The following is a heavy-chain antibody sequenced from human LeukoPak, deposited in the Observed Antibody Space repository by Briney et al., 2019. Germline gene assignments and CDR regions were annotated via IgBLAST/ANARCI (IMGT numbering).Heavy chain of an antibody. J-gene: IGHJ6*02. CDR1: GFTFSSYA. CDR2: ISGGGGST. Sequence: GGSLRLSCAASGFTFSSYAMSWARQAPGKGLEWVSCISGGGGSTYYADSVRGRFTISRDNSKNTLYLQMNSLRAEDTAVYYCAKDWTGTRIYYGMDVWGQGTTVTVSS. V-gene: IGHV3-23*01. D-gene: IGHD3/OR15-3a*01. CDR3: AKDWTGTRIYYGMDV.